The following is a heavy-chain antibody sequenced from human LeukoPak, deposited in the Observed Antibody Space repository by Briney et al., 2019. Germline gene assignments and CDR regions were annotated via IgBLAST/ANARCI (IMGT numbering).Heavy chain of an antibody. J-gene: IGHJ3*02. CDR3: AKDLDLLWFGELLSPDAFGI. CDR2: ISGSGGST. CDR1: GFTFSSYA. Sequence: GGSLRLSCAASGFTFSSYAMSWVRQAPGKGLEWVSAISGSGGSTYYADSAKGRFTISRDNSKNTLYLQMNSLRAEDTAVYYCAKDLDLLWFGELLSPDAFGIWGQGTMVTVSS. D-gene: IGHD3-10*01. V-gene: IGHV3-23*01.